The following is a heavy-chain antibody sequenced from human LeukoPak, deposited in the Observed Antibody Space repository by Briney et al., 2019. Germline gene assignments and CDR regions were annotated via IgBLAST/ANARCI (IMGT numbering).Heavy chain of an antibody. V-gene: IGHV1-46*01. J-gene: IGHJ5*02. D-gene: IGHD3-22*01. CDR2: INPSGGST. Sequence: WASVKVSCKASGYTFTSYYMHWVRQAPGQGLEWMGIINPSGGSTSYAQKFQGRVTMTRDTSTSTVYMELSSLRSEDTAVYYCARDYYDSSGYPRSYNWFDPWGQGTLVTVSS. CDR3: ARDYYDSSGYPRSYNWFDP. CDR1: GYTFTSYY.